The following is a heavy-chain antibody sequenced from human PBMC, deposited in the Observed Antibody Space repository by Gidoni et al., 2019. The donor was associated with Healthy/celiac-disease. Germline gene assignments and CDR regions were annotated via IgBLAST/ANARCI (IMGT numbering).Heavy chain of an antibody. CDR2: ISSYNCNT. D-gene: IGHD2-21*02. CDR3: ARDIVLTVTAGDWYCDL. J-gene: IGHJ2*01. V-gene: IGHV1-18*01. CDR1: GYTFTSYG. Sequence: QVQLVQSGAEVKQPGASVNVSCKASGYTFTSYGISWVRQAPVPWLEWMGWISSYNCNTIYAQKLQGRVTMTTDTSTSIAYMELRSLISDDTAVYYCARDIVLTVTAGDWYCDLWGRGTLVTVSS.